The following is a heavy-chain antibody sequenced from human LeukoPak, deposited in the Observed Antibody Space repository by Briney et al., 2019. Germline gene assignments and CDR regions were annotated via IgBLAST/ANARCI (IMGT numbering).Heavy chain of an antibody. CDR3: ARAPLPSSGWPDYFDY. J-gene: IGHJ4*02. CDR2: ISSSGSTI. CDR1: GFTFSDYY. Sequence: GGSLRLSCAAAGFTFSDYYMSWIRQAPGKGLEWVSYISSSGSTIYYADSVKGRFTISRDNAKNSLYLQMNSLRAEDTAVYYCARAPLPSSGWPDYFDYWGQGTLVTVSS. D-gene: IGHD6-19*01. V-gene: IGHV3-11*04.